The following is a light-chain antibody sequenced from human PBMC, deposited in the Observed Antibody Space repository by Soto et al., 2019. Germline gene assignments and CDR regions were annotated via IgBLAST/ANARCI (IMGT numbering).Light chain of an antibody. CDR2: DAS. CDR3: QESYRTAPIT. V-gene: IGKV1-5*01. J-gene: IGKJ5*01. CDR1: HNINSW. Sequence: DIQRTQSPSIISASGGGRVTISCRASHNINSWLAWYQQKPGKAPKLLIYDASRLESGVPSRFSGSVSGTDSTLTIRRLQPDDFATHPCQESYRTAPITFGQGTRLEIK.